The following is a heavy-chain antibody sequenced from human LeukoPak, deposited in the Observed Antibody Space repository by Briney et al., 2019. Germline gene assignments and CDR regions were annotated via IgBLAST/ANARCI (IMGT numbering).Heavy chain of an antibody. CDR3: ARGTLRLRFLPRFDP. J-gene: IGHJ5*02. Sequence: GASVKVSCKASGYTFTGYYMHWVRQAPGQGLEWMGWINPNSGGTNYAQKFQGWVTMTRDTSISTAYMELSRLRSDNTAVYYCARGTLRLRFLPRFDPWGQGTLVTVSS. CDR2: INPNSGGT. CDR1: GYTFTGYY. V-gene: IGHV1-2*04. D-gene: IGHD3-3*01.